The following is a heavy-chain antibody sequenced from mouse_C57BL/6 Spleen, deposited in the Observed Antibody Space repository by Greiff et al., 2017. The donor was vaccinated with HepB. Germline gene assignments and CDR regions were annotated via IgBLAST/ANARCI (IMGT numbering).Heavy chain of an antibody. D-gene: IGHD1-1*01. CDR3: ARDWVHYYGSSYPAWFAY. CDR2: ISDGGSYT. J-gene: IGHJ3*01. Sequence: EVKLVESGGGLVKPGGSLKLSCAASGFTFSSYAMSWVRQTPEKRLEWVATISDGGSYTYYPDNVKGRFTISRANAKNNLYLQMSHLKSEDTAMYYCARDWVHYYGSSYPAWFAYWGQGTLVTVSA. V-gene: IGHV5-4*01. CDR1: GFTFSSYA.